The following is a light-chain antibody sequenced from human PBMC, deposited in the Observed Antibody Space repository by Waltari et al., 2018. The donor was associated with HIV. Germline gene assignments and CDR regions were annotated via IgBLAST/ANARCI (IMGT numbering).Light chain of an antibody. CDR3: QSADSSGDVV. CDR1: ALPKQY. V-gene: IGLV3-25*03. CDR2: EDS. Sequence: SYELTQPPSVSVSPGQTARITCSGDALPKQYAYWYQQKPGQAPVLGIYEDSGGPSGIPERFSGSSSGTTVTLTISGVQAEDEADYYCQSADSSGDVVFGGGTKLTVL. J-gene: IGLJ2*01.